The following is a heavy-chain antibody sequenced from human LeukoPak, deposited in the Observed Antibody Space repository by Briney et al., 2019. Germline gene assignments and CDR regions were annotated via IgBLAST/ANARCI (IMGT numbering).Heavy chain of an antibody. CDR1: GDSVSSGTYY. V-gene: IGHV4-39*01. D-gene: IGHD3-10*01. CDR2: IYYSGST. CDR3: ARLSYYYGSGSYSLIDY. Sequence: RPSETLSLTCTVSGDSVSSGTYYWAWIRQPPGKGLEWIGSIYYSGSTYYNSSLKSRVTISVDTSKNQFSLKLSSVTAADTAVYYCARLSYYYGSGSYSLIDYWGQGTLATVSS. J-gene: IGHJ4*02.